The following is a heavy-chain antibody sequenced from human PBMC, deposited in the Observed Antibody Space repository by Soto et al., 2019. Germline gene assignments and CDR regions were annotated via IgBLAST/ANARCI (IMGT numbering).Heavy chain of an antibody. D-gene: IGHD4-17*01. CDR3: ARNSGDYEAY. V-gene: IGHV3-48*03. J-gene: IGHJ4*02. CDR1: GFTFRSYE. Sequence: EAQLVESGGGLVQPGVSLRLSCTGSGFTFRSYEMNWVRQAPGTGLKWVSYISTTGDRIYYADSVRGRFSISRDNAKNSLSLQMNSLSAEDKAISYCARNSGDYEAYWGQGTLVTVSS. CDR2: ISTTGDRI.